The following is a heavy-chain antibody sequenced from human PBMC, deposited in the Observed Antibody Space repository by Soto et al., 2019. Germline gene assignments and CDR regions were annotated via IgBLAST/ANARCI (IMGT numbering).Heavy chain of an antibody. CDR2: ISYDGSNK. D-gene: IGHD6-19*01. J-gene: IGHJ4*02. Sequence: QVQLVESGGGVVQPGRSLRLSCAASGFTFSSYAMHWVRQAPGKGLEWVAVISYDGSNKYYADSVKGRFTISRDNSKNTLYLQMNSLRAEDTAVYYCAKALQAWAVAAPFDYWGQGTLVTVSS. CDR3: AKALQAWAVAAPFDY. V-gene: IGHV3-30-3*01. CDR1: GFTFSSYA.